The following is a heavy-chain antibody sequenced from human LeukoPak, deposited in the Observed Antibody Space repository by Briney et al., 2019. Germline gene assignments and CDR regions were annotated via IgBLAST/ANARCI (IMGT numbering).Heavy chain of an antibody. CDR3: ARGVSTVTSFDY. CDR1: GFTVSSNY. Sequence: GGSLSLSCAASGFTVSSNYMSWVRQAPGKGLEWVSVIYSGGSTYYADSVKGRFTISRDNSKNTLYLQMNSLRAEDTAVYYCARGVSTVTSFDYWGQGTLVTVSS. J-gene: IGHJ4*02. D-gene: IGHD4-17*01. V-gene: IGHV3-53*01. CDR2: IYSGGST.